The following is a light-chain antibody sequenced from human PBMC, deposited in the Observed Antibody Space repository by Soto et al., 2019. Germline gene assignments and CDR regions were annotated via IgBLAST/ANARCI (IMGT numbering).Light chain of an antibody. CDR1: NSNIGSNT. CDR2: YDN. Sequence: QSVLTQPPSASGTPGQRVTISCSGSNSNIGSNTVNWYQQLPGTAPKLLIYYDNLRPSRVPDRISGSKSGTSASLAISGLQSDDEADYYCAAWDDSLNGRVFGTGTQLTVL. V-gene: IGLV1-44*01. J-gene: IGLJ1*01. CDR3: AAWDDSLNGRV.